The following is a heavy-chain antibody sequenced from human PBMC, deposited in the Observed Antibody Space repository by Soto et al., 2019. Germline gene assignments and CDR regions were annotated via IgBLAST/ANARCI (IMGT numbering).Heavy chain of an antibody. D-gene: IGHD2-8*02. V-gene: IGHV3-23*01. CDR1: GFICSSYD. J-gene: IGHJ3*02. CDR3: TKATATGGGAFDI. CDR2: ILVDGRT. Sequence: EVQMFESGGGLAQPGGSLRLSCAASGFICSSYDMSWVRQAPGKGLEWVSTILVDGRTFYVDSVKVRFTISRDSSKNTVYLQINSLTAGDTALYYCTKATATGGGAFDICGQGTMVTVSS.